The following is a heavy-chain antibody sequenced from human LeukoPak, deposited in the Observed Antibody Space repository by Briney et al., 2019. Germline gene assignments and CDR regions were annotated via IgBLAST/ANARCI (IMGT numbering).Heavy chain of an antibody. CDR1: GFTFSTYW. CDR3: ARHFGTYYPN. CDR2: IKQDGREQ. Sequence: GGSLRLSCAASGFTFSTYWMSWVRQAPGKGLEWVANIKQDGREQYCVDSVKGRFTISRDNAKNPLDLQMNSLRVEDTAVYYCARHFGTYYPNWGQGTLVTVSS. D-gene: IGHD3/OR15-3a*01. J-gene: IGHJ4*02. V-gene: IGHV3-7*01.